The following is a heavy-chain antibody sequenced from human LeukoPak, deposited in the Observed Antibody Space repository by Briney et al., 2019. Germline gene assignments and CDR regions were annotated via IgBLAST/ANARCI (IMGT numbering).Heavy chain of an antibody. Sequence: SGGSPRLSCAASGFTVSNNYISWVRQAPGKGLEWVSVIYSGGSTKYADSVKARFTISRDNSKNTVYLQMNSLRADDTAVYYCARATLDNWGQGTLVTVSS. J-gene: IGHJ4*02. CDR1: GFTVSNNY. CDR2: IYSGGST. V-gene: IGHV3-53*01. CDR3: ARATLDN.